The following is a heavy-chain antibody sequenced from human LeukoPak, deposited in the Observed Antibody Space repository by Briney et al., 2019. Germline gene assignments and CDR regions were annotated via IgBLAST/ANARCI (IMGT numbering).Heavy chain of an antibody. Sequence: PSETLSLTCTVSGGSISSSSYYWGWIRQPPGKGLEWIGSLYYSGSTYFNPSLKSRVTISVDTSKNQFSLKLSSVTAADTAVYYCARCPYYYDSSGYYYPGVFDYWGQGTLVTVSS. V-gene: IGHV4-39*07. CDR1: GGSISSSSYY. CDR2: LYYSGST. CDR3: ARCPYYYDSSGYYYPGVFDY. J-gene: IGHJ4*02. D-gene: IGHD3-22*01.